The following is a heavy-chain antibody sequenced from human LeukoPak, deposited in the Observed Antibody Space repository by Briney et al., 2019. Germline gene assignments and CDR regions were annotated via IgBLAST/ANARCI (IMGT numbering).Heavy chain of an antibody. CDR3: AKSPTVDAAFDI. CDR1: GSTFSSYG. J-gene: IGHJ3*02. Sequence: GGSLRLSCAASGSTFSSYGMNWVRQAPGKGLEWVSGIGYTGDSTFYADSVKGRFTVSRDSSKNTLFLHMNSLRAEDTALYYCAKSPTVDAAFDIWGQGTMVTVSS. V-gene: IGHV3-23*01. D-gene: IGHD4-23*01. CDR2: IGYTGDST.